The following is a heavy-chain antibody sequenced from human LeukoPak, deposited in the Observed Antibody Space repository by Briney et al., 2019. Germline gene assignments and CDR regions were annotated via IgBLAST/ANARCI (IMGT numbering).Heavy chain of an antibody. D-gene: IGHD3-3*01. CDR2: IRYDGSNK. V-gene: IGHV3-30*02. CDR3: AKGLKSYTIFGVVASGYAFDI. CDR1: GFTFSSYG. J-gene: IGHJ3*02. Sequence: GGSLRLSCAASGFTFSSYGMHWVRQAPGKGLEWVAFIRYDGSNKYYADSVKGRFTISRDNSKNTLYLQMNSLRAEGTAVYYCAKGLKSYTIFGVVASGYAFDIWGQGTMVTVSS.